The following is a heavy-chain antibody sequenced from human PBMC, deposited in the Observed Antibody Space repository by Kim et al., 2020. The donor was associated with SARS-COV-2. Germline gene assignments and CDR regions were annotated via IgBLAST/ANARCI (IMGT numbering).Heavy chain of an antibody. D-gene: IGHD6-19*01. V-gene: IGHV4-59*08. Sequence: NPAHKSRVTISVDTSKNQFSLKLSSVTAADTAVYYCARHGDSSGWPPFDYWGQGTLVTVSS. CDR3: ARHGDSSGWPPFDY. J-gene: IGHJ4*02.